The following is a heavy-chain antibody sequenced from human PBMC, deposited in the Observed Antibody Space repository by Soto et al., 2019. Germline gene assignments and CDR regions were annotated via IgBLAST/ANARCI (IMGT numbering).Heavy chain of an antibody. J-gene: IGHJ6*02. CDR3: AREMGIAASCYSSCYHHYVIYF. CDR1: GYTFTGYY. V-gene: IGHV1-2*04. CDR2: INPNSGGT. D-gene: IGHD6-13*01. Sequence: ASVKVSCKASGYTFTGYYMHWVRQAPGQGLEWMGWINPNSGGTNYAQKFQGWVTMTRDTSISTAYMELSRLRSDDTAVYYCAREMGIAASCYSSCYHHYVIYFCGRGSTVPGSS.